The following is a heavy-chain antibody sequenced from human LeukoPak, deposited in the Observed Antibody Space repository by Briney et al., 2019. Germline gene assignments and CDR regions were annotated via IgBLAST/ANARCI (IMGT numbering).Heavy chain of an antibody. D-gene: IGHD3-10*01. CDR3: ARHPGPAIVRFGA. J-gene: IGHJ5*02. CDR1: GYSFTSYW. CDR2: IDPSDSYT. Sequence: GESLKISCKGSGYSFTSYWISWVRQMPGKGLEWMGRIDPSDSYTNYSPSFQGHVTISADKSISTAYLQWSSLKASDTAMYYCARHPGPAIVRFGAWGQGTLVTVSS. V-gene: IGHV5-10-1*01.